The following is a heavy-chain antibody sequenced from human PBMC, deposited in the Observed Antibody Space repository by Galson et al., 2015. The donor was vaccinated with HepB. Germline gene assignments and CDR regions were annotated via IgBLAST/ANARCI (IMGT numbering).Heavy chain of an antibody. CDR3: AKDMVWNGGDYYYMDV. CDR1: GFTFDDYA. D-gene: IGHD1-1*01. Sequence: SLRLSCAASGFTFDDYAMHWVRQAPGKGLEWVSSISWNSGSIGYADSVKGRFTISRDNAKNSLYLQMNSLRTEDSALYYCAKDMVWNGGDYYYMDVWGKGTTVTVSS. V-gene: IGHV3-9*01. J-gene: IGHJ6*03. CDR2: ISWNSGSI.